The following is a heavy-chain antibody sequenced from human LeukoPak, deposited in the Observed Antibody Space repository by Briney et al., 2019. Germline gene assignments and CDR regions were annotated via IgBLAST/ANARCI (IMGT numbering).Heavy chain of an antibody. Sequence: SETLSLTCTVSGGSISGYYWSWIRQPPGKGLEWIGYIYYSGSTNYNPSLKSRVTMSVDMSKNQFSLKLSSVTAADTAVYYCATARDGDYWYFDLWGRGTLVTVSS. J-gene: IGHJ2*01. V-gene: IGHV4-59*01. CDR3: ATARDGDYWYFDL. CDR2: IYYSGST. CDR1: GGSISGYY. D-gene: IGHD2-21*01.